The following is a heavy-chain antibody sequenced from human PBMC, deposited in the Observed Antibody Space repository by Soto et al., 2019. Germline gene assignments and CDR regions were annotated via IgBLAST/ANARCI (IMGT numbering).Heavy chain of an antibody. CDR3: ARALQYYYDSSGYYSGFDF. Sequence: PSETLSLTCTVSGGSISSYYWSWIRQPPGKGLEWIGYIYYSGSTNYNPSLKSRVTISVDTSKNQFSLKLSSVTAADTAVYYCARALQYYYDSSGYYSGFDFWGQGTLVTVSP. CDR1: GGSISSYY. D-gene: IGHD3-22*01. CDR2: IYYSGST. V-gene: IGHV4-59*01. J-gene: IGHJ4*02.